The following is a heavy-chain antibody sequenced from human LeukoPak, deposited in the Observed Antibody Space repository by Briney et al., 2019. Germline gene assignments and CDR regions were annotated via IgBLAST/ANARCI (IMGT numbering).Heavy chain of an antibody. J-gene: IGHJ4*02. D-gene: IGHD3-10*01. Sequence: GWSLRLSCAASGFTVSSNYMSWVRQAPGKGLESVSVIYSGGSTYYADSVKGRFTISRDNSKNTLYLQMNSLRAEDTAVYYCARDLLQHYYGSGSYSDYWGQGPLVTVSS. CDR1: GFTVSSNY. CDR3: ARDLLQHYYGSGSYSDY. V-gene: IGHV3-66*01. CDR2: IYSGGST.